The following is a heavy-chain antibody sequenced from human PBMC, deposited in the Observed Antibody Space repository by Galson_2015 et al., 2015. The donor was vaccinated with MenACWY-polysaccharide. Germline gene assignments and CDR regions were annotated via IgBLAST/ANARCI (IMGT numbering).Heavy chain of an antibody. CDR2: IYSGGTT. J-gene: IGHJ4*02. CDR3: TRENSAGPFEH. CDR1: GFTVSSSY. V-gene: IGHV3-53*01. Sequence: SLRLSCAASGFTVSSSYMSWVRQAPGKGLEWVSVIYSGGTTYYADSVRGRFTISRDNSQNTLYLQMDSLRAEDTALYYCTRENSAGPFEHWGQGTLVPVSS. D-gene: IGHD4-23*01.